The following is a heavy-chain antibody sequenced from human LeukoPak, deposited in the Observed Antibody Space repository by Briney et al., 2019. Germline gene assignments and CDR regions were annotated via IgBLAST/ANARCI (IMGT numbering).Heavy chain of an antibody. J-gene: IGHJ3*02. V-gene: IGHV3-30*02. CDR1: GFTFSSYG. CDR3: AKDSIGGWYNAFDI. D-gene: IGHD6-19*01. CDR2: IRYDGSNK. Sequence: GGSLRLSCAASGFTFSSYGMHWVRQAPGKGPEWVAFIRYDGSNKYYADSVKGRFTISRDNSKNTLYLQMNSPRDEDTAVYYCAKDSIGGWYNAFDIWGQGTMVAVSS.